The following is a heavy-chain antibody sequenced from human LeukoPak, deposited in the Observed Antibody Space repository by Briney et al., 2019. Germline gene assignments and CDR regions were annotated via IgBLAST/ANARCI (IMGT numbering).Heavy chain of an antibody. J-gene: IGHJ5*02. CDR3: ARESGTTGEVKFDP. D-gene: IGHD4-17*01. Sequence: SSETLSLTCTVSGGSMSNYYWNWIRQPPGKGLEWIGRIYTSGTITYNPSLKSRVTMSVDTSKNQFSLKLSSVTAADTAVYYCARESGTTGEVKFDPWGQGTLVTVSS. CDR1: GGSMSNYY. CDR2: IYTSGTI. V-gene: IGHV4-4*07.